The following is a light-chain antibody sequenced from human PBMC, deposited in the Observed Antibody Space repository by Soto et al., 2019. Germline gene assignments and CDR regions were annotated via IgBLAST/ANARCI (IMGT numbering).Light chain of an antibody. CDR2: LGS. Sequence: DIQMTQSPSSLSASVGDRVTITCQASQDISNYLNWYQQKPGKAPKLLIYLGSNRASGVPDRFSGSGSGTDFTLKISRVEAEDVGVYYCMQALQTPRTFGQGTKVEIK. CDR3: MQALQTPRT. CDR1: QDISNY. J-gene: IGKJ1*01. V-gene: IGKV1-33*01.